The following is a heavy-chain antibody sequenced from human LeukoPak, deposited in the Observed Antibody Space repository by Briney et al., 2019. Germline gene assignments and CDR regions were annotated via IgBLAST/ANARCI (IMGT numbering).Heavy chain of an antibody. CDR1: GGSISSGGYY. CDR3: ARMLRGAYYFDY. CDR2: IYYSGST. V-gene: IGHV4-31*03. D-gene: IGHD2-8*01. J-gene: IGHJ4*02. Sequence: SETLSLTCTVSGGSISSGGYYWSWIRQHPGTGLEWIGYIYYSGSTYYNPSLKSRVTISVDTSKNQFSLKLSSVTAADTAVYYCARMLRGAYYFDYWGQGTLVTVSS.